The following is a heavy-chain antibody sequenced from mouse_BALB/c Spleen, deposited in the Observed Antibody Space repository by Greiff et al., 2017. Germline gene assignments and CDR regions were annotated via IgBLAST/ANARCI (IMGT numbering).Heavy chain of an antibody. V-gene: IGHV1S22*01. J-gene: IGHJ4*01. CDR1: GYTFTSYW. CDR3: TRGRVYYAMDY. CDR2: IYPGSGST. Sequence: LQQPGSELVRPGASVKLSCKASGYTFTSYWMHWVKQRHGQGLEWIGNIYPGSGSTNYDEKFKSKGTLTVDTSSSTAYMHLSSLTSEDSAVYYCTRGRVYYAMDYWGQGTSVTVSS.